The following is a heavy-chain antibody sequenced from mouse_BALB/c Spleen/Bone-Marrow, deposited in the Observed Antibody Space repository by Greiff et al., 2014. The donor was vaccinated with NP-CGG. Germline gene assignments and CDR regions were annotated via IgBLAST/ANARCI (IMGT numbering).Heavy chain of an antibody. CDR3: ARYGYGSSYYAMDY. V-gene: IGHV1-67*01. CDR1: GYTFTDYA. CDR2: ISTYSGNT. Sequence: VQLQQSGPELVRPGVSVKISCKGSGYTFTDYAMHRVKQSHAKSLEWIGVISTYSGNTNYNQKFKGKATMTVDKSSSTAYMELARLTSEDSAIYYCARYGYGSSYYAMDYWGQGTSVTVSS. D-gene: IGHD1-1*01. J-gene: IGHJ4*01.